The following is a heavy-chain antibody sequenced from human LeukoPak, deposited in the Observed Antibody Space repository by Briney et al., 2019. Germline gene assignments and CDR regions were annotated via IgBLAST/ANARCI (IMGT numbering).Heavy chain of an antibody. Sequence: SETLSLTCTVSGGSISSSSYYWGWIRQPPGKGLEWVGSIYYSGSTYYNPSLKSRVTISVDTSKNQFSLKLSSVTAADTAVYYCATIVPGTSDYWGQGTLVTVSS. CDR2: IYYSGST. D-gene: IGHD2-8*01. CDR1: GGSISSSSYY. J-gene: IGHJ4*02. V-gene: IGHV4-39*07. CDR3: ATIVPGTSDY.